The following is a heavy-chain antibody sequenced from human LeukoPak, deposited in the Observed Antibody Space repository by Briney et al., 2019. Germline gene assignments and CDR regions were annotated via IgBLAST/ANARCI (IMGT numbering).Heavy chain of an antibody. V-gene: IGHV1-2*06. Sequence: ASVKVSCKASGYTFTGYYIHWVRQAPGQGPDWLGRINPNSGGPDCAQRFQGRVTMTRATSISTAYRELSRLRSDDTAVYDCARAAYGDNAPPFDYWGRGTLVIVSS. D-gene: IGHD4-23*01. CDR3: ARAAYGDNAPPFDY. CDR1: GYTFTGYY. J-gene: IGHJ4*02. CDR2: INPNSGGP.